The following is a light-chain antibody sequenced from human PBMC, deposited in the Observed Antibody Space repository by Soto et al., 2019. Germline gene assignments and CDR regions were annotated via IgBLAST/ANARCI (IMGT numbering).Light chain of an antibody. Sequence: QSALTQPPSASGSPGQSVTISCTGTNSDIGGYSYVSWYQQHPGKAPKLMIYEVNQRPSGVPDRFSGSRSGSTASLTVSGIQAEDEAAYYCASYAGSNILFGGGTKVTVL. CDR1: NSDIGGYSY. J-gene: IGLJ3*02. V-gene: IGLV2-8*01. CDR2: EVN. CDR3: ASYAGSNIL.